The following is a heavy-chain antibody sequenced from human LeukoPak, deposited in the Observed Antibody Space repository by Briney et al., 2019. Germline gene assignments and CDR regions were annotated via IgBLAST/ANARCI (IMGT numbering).Heavy chain of an antibody. J-gene: IGHJ3*02. V-gene: IGHV1-69*04. CDR2: IIPLLGVA. CDR3: ATLSERAIVVVPAARPYHAFDI. D-gene: IGHD2-2*01. Sequence: SVKVSCKASGATFNTYAINWVRQAPGQGLEWMGRIIPLLGVAHYAQKFQGRVTITADKSTSTAYMELSSLRSEDTAVYYCATLSERAIVVVPAARPYHAFDIWGQGTMVTVSS. CDR1: GATFNTYA.